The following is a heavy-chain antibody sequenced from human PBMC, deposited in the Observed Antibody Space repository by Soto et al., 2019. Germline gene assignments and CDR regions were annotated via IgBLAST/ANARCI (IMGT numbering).Heavy chain of an antibody. CDR2: IYYSGST. J-gene: IGHJ6*02. D-gene: IGHD3-10*01. Sequence: PSETLSLTCTVSGGSISSSSYYWGWIRQPPGKGLEWIGSIYYSGSTYYNPSLKSRVTISVDTSKNQFSLKLSSVTAADTAVYYCAREMITMVRGVKTNYYGMDVWGQGTTVTVSS. CDR3: AREMITMVRGVKTNYYGMDV. CDR1: GGSISSSSYY. V-gene: IGHV4-39*02.